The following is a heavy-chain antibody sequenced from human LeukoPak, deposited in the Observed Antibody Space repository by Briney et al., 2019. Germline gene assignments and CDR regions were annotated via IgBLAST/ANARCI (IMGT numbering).Heavy chain of an antibody. CDR1: GGSISSSSYY. J-gene: IGHJ6*02. D-gene: IGHD6-13*01. CDR3: ASEGSSSWYPISYYYYGMDV. V-gene: IGHV4-39*01. CDR2: IYYSGST. Sequence: PSETLSLTCTVSGGSISSSSYYWGWIRQPPGKGLEWIGSIYYSGSTYYNPSLKSRVTISVDTSKNQFSLKLSSVTAADTAVYYCASEGSSSWYPISYYYYGMDVWGQGTTVTVSS.